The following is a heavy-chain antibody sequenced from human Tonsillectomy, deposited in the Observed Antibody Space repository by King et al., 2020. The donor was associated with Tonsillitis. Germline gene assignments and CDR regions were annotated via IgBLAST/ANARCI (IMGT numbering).Heavy chain of an antibody. V-gene: IGHV4-34*01. J-gene: IGHJ5*02. CDR1: GGSFSGFY. CDR3: ARSRGDYDDNSWFDP. Sequence: VQLQQWGAGLLKPSETLSLTCAVYGGSFSGFYWSWVRQPPGKGLEWIGEINHSGSTNYNSSLKSRVTISVDTSKNQFSLKLSSVTAAVTAVYYCARSRGDYDDNSWFDPWGQGTLVTVSS. CDR2: INHSGST. D-gene: IGHD4-17*01.